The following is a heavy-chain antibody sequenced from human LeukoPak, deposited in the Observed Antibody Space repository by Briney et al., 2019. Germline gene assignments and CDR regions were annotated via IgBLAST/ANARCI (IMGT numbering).Heavy chain of an antibody. CDR2: TYYTGSS. CDR1: GGSINTNSYY. CDR3: ASQRITDFGVVIPRGFDS. J-gene: IGHJ4*02. V-gene: IGHV4-39*07. Sequence: AETLSLTCTVSGGSINTNSYYWVWIRQPPGKGLEWIGTTYYTGSSFYNPSLKSRVTISVDTSENQFSLKLSSVTAADTAMYYCASQRITDFGVVIPRGFDSWGQGTLVPVSS. D-gene: IGHD3-3*01.